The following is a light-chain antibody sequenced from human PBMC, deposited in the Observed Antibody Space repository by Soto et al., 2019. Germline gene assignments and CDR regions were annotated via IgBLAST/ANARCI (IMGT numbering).Light chain of an antibody. Sequence: QSALTQPASVSGSPGQSITISCIGTSSDVGAYDLVSWYQQHPGTAPRLIIYKNIRRPSTISSRFSGSKSGNTASLTISGLRAEDEANYHCCSYAGNRIFIFGGGTKLTVL. V-gene: IGLV2-23*01. CDR3: CSYAGNRIFI. CDR1: SSDVGAYDL. J-gene: IGLJ2*01. CDR2: KNI.